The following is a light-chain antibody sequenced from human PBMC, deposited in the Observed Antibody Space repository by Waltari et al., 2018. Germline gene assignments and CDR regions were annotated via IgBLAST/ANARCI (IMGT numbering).Light chain of an antibody. Sequence: EIVLTQSPATLSLSPGERATLSCRASQSVSRYLAWYQQKPGQAPRLLIYDASNRATGIPARFSGSGSGTDFTLTISSLEPEDFAVYYCQQRSSGPPVTFGQGTRVEI. J-gene: IGKJ5*01. V-gene: IGKV3-11*01. CDR1: QSVSRY. CDR3: QQRSSGPPVT. CDR2: DAS.